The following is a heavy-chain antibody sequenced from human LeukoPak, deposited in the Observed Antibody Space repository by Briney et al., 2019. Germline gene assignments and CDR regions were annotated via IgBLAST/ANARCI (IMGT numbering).Heavy chain of an antibody. CDR1: GFTFSTDW. V-gene: IGHV3-74*01. CDR3: ARGGRGYTYGLFDY. J-gene: IGHJ4*02. Sequence: GGSLRLSCAASGFTFSTDWTHWVRQAPGKGLEWVSRINGDGRSTSYADSVKGRFTISRDNAKNTVYLQMNSLRAEDTAVYYCARGGRGYTYGLFDYWGQGTLVTVSS. D-gene: IGHD5-18*01. CDR2: INGDGRST.